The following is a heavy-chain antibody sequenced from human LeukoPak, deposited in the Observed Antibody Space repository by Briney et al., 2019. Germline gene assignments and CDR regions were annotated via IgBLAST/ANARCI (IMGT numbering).Heavy chain of an antibody. CDR2: IYYSGST. Sequence: SETLSLTCTVSGGSISSYYWSWIRQPPGKGLEWIGHIYYSGSTNYNPSLKSRATISVDTSKNQFSLKLRSVTAADTAVYYCARARYANAWYAFDILGHGTMVSLSS. V-gene: IGHV4-59*01. D-gene: IGHD2-2*01. J-gene: IGHJ3*02. CDR3: ARARYANAWYAFDI. CDR1: GGSISSYY.